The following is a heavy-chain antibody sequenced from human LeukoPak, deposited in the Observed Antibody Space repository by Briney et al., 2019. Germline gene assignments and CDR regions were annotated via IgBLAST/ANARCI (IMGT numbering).Heavy chain of an antibody. V-gene: IGHV1-24*01. CDR2: FDPEDGET. J-gene: IGHJ5*02. Sequence: ASVKVSCKVSGYALTKLSMHWVRQAPGKGLEWMGGFDPEDGETIYAQKYQGRVTMTEDTSTDTAYMELSSLRSEDTAVYYCATGAAYCGGDCYSRWFDPWGQGTLVTVSP. CDR1: GYALTKLS. D-gene: IGHD2-21*02. CDR3: ATGAAYCGGDCYSRWFDP.